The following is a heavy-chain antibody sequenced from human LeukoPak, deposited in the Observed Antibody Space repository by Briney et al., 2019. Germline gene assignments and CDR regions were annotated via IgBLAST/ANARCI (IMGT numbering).Heavy chain of an antibody. CDR3: ARTEMATSPRGSFDF. D-gene: IGHD5-24*01. J-gene: IGHJ4*02. CDR1: GGSFTNYY. Sequence: SETLSHPCTVSGGSFTNYYWSWIRQPPGKGLEWIGFMYYSGHSNYNPSLQRRVTMSVDTSKRQFSLTLSSVTAADTAVYYCARTEMATSPRGSFDFLSQGTLLTDSS. CDR2: MYYSGHS. V-gene: IGHV4-59*01.